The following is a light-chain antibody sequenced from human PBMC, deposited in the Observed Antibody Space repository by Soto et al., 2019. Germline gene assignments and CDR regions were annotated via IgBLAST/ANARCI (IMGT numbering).Light chain of an antibody. CDR3: QQHDTSPWT. CDR2: GAS. V-gene: IGKV3-20*01. Sequence: EIVLTQSPGTLSLSPGERATLSCRASQTSSSSYLAIAWYQQKPGQPPRLLIYGASSRATGIPDRFSGSGSATDFTLTISRLEPEDFAVYYWQQHDTSPWTFGQGTRVDIK. J-gene: IGKJ1*01. CDR1: QTSSSSY.